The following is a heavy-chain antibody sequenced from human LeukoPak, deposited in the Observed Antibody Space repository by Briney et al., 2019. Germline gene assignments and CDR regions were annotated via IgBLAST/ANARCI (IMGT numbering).Heavy chain of an antibody. J-gene: IGHJ4*02. CDR2: INPSGGST. CDR1: GYTFTSYY. Sequence: EASVKVSCKASGYTFTSYYMHWVRQAPGQGLEWMGIINPSGGSTIYAQKFQGRVTMTEDTSTATAYMELSSLRPDDTAVYYCATDFYRGRQFDYWGQGTLVTVSS. D-gene: IGHD2/OR15-2a*01. CDR3: ATDFYRGRQFDY. V-gene: IGHV1-46*01.